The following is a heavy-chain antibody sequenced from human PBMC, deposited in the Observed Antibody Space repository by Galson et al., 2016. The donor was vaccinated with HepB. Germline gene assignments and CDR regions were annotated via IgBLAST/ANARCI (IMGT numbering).Heavy chain of an antibody. CDR2: INPSGADA. D-gene: IGHD6-19*01. Sequence: SVKVSCKASGFTFTLHFMHWVRQAPGQGLEWMGVINPSGADANYAQKFQGRVTITRDTSTNTVYMEMSSLRSEDTAVYYCAKDLAPGAVTGAFDSWGQGTLVTVSS. CDR3: AKDLAPGAVTGAFDS. J-gene: IGHJ4*02. V-gene: IGHV1-46*01. CDR1: GFTFTLHF.